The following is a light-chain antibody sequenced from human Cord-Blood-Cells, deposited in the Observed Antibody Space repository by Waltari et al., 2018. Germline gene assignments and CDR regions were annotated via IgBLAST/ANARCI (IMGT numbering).Light chain of an antibody. J-gene: IGKJ2*01. Sequence: IVLTQFPGTLSLSPGVSATLSCRASQSVSSSYLAWYQQKPGPAPRLLIYGASSRATGISDRFSGSGSGADFTLTSSRLAPEDYAVYYCQQYSSSYTFGEGTKLEIK. CDR3: QQYSSSYT. CDR2: GAS. CDR1: QSVSSSY. V-gene: IGKV3-20*01.